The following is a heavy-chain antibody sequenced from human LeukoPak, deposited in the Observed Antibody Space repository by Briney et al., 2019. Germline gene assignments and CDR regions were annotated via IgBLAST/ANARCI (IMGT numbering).Heavy chain of an antibody. Sequence: GGSLRLSCTASGFTFGDYAMSWFRQAPGKGLEWVGFIRSKAYGGTTEYAASVKGRFTISRENAKNSLYLQMNSLRAEDTAVYYCARASSGYYFDYWGQGTLVTVSS. J-gene: IGHJ4*02. D-gene: IGHD6-19*01. V-gene: IGHV3-49*03. CDR3: ARASSGYYFDY. CDR1: GFTFGDYA. CDR2: IRSKAYGGTT.